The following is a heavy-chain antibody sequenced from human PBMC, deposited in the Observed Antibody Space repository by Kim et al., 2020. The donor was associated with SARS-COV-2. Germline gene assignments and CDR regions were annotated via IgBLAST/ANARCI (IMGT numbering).Heavy chain of an antibody. Sequence: SETLSLTCSVSGASISSGGYYWTWIRQHPGKGLEWMGHIYYSGNTQYNPSLQSRLIISVDTSKNQFSLKLSSVTGADTAAYYCARVYTAAGAIGDRVFRYWGQGAQVTVSS. D-gene: IGHD6-13*01. CDR1: GASISSGGYY. J-gene: IGHJ4*02. V-gene: IGHV4-31*03. CDR3: ARVYTAAGAIGDRVFRY. CDR2: IYYSGNT.